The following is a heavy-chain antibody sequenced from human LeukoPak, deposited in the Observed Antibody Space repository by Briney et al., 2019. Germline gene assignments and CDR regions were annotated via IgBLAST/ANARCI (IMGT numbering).Heavy chain of an antibody. CDR2: TYYSGST. CDR3: ARRRVYDSSGYYDY. D-gene: IGHD3-22*01. J-gene: IGHJ4*02. V-gene: IGHV4-59*08. CDR1: GGSISSYY. Sequence: SETLSLTCTVSGGSISSYYWSWIRQPPGKGLEWIGYTYYSGSTNYNPSLKSRVTISVDTSKNQFSLKLSSVTAADTAVYYCARRRVYDSSGYYDYWGQGTLVTVSS.